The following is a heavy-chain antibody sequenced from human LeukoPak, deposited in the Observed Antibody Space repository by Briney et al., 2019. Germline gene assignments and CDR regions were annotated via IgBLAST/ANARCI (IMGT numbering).Heavy chain of an antibody. V-gene: IGHV3-48*01. CDR1: GFTFSSYG. J-gene: IGHJ3*02. CDR2: ISDTGSAI. CDR3: AKDGHYYGSGSYYDAFDI. D-gene: IGHD3-10*01. Sequence: GGSLRLSCAASGFTFSSYGINWVRQAPGKGLEWVSYISDTGSAIHYADSVKGRFTISRDNSKNTLYLQMNSLRAEDTAVYYCAKDGHYYGSGSYYDAFDIWGQGTMVTVSS.